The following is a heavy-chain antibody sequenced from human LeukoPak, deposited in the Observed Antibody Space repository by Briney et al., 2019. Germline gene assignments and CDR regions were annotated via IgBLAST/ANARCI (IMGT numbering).Heavy chain of an antibody. V-gene: IGHV4-34*01. D-gene: IGHD2-2*02. CDR2: INHSGST. Sequence: SETLPLTCAVYGGSFSGYYWSWIRQPPGKGLEWIGEINHSGSTNYNPSLKSRVTISVDTSKNQFSLKLSSVTAADTAVYYCASAAVRYYYYGMDVWGQGTTVTVSS. J-gene: IGHJ6*02. CDR1: GGSFSGYY. CDR3: ASAAVRYYYYGMDV.